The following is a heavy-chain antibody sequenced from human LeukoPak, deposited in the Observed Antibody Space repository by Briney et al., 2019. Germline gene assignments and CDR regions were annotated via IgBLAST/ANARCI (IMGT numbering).Heavy chain of an antibody. D-gene: IGHD2-2*01. CDR3: AKEYCSSTSCLSYYYYYYGMDV. Sequence: GGSLRLSCAASGFTFSSYGMHWVRQAPGKGLEWVALISYDGSNKYYADSVKGRFTISRDNSKNTLYLQMNSLRAEDTAVYYCAKEYCSSTSCLSYYYYYYGMDVWGQGTTVTVSS. V-gene: IGHV3-30*18. CDR2: ISYDGSNK. J-gene: IGHJ6*02. CDR1: GFTFSSYG.